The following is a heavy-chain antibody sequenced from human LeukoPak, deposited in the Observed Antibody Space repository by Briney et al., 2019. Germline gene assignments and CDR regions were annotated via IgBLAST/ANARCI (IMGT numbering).Heavy chain of an antibody. V-gene: IGHV3-48*03. CDR1: GFTFSSYE. D-gene: IGHD5-18*01. CDR3: ARDLVDTTMWGFDY. Sequence: PGGSLRLSCAASGFTFSSYEMNWVRQAPGKGLEWVSYISSSGSTIYYADSVKGRFTISRDNAKNSLYLQMNSLRAEDTAVYYCARDLVDTTMWGFDYWGQGTLVTVSS. CDR2: ISSSGSTI. J-gene: IGHJ4*02.